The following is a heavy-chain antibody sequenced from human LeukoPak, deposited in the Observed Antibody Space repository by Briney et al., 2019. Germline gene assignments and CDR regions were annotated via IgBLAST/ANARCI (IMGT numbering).Heavy chain of an antibody. CDR3: AKDRYDTSGSRYDY. J-gene: IGHJ4*02. D-gene: IGHD3-22*01. CDR1: GFSFSDYG. V-gene: IGHV3-33*06. Sequence: GRSLRLSCAASGFSFSDYGVHWVRQAPGKGLEWVTFMSSDGSNEYYADSVKGRFTISRDNSKNTLYLQMNSLRAEDTAVYYCAKDRYDTSGSRYDYWGQGTLVSVSS. CDR2: MSSDGSNE.